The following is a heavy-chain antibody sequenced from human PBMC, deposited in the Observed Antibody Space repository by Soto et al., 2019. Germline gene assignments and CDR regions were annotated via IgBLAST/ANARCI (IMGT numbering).Heavy chain of an antibody. CDR1: GGTFSSYA. D-gene: IGHD3-3*01. J-gene: IGHJ3*02. Sequence: SVKVSCKASGGTFSSYAISWVRQAPGQGLEWMGGIIPIFGTANYAQKFQGRVTITADESTSTAYMELSSLRSEDTAVYYCAREGSTIFGVPLVAFDIWGQGTMVTVS. V-gene: IGHV1-69*13. CDR2: IIPIFGTA. CDR3: AREGSTIFGVPLVAFDI.